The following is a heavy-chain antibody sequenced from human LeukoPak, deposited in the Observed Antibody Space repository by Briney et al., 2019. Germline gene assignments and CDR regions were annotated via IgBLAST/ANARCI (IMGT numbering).Heavy chain of an antibody. V-gene: IGHV3-11*06. CDR3: ARGAPDYFYDSSGYYLAY. CDR1: GFTFSDYY. Sequence: GGSLRLSCAASGFTFSDYYMSWIRQAPGKGLEWVSYISSSSSYTNYADSVKGRFTISRDNAKNSLYLQMNSLRAEDTAVYYCARGAPDYFYDSSGYYLAYWGQGNLVTVSS. D-gene: IGHD3-22*01. CDR2: ISSSSSYT. J-gene: IGHJ4*02.